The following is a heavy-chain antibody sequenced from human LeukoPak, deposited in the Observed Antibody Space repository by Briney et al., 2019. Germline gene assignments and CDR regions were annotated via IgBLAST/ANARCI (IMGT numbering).Heavy chain of an antibody. CDR2: ISGSGGST. V-gene: IGHV3-23*01. J-gene: IGHJ4*02. CDR1: GFTFSSYA. CDR3: AGTFGGSQFDY. D-gene: IGHD2-15*01. Sequence: GGSLRLSCAASGFTFSSYAMSWVRQAPGKGLEWVSAISGSGGSTYYADSVKGRFTISRDNFKNTLYLQMNSLRGEDTAVYYCAGTFGGSQFDYWGQGTLVTVSS.